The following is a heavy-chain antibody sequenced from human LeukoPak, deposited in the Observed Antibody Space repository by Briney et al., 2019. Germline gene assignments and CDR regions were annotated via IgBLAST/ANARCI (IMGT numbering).Heavy chain of an antibody. J-gene: IGHJ3*02. CDR2: IDYSGST. D-gene: IGHD6-19*01. CDR1: GDSISNFY. Sequence: SETLSLTCSVSGDSISNFYWSWLRQPPGKGLEWIGYIDYSGSTSYNPSLKSRVTISVDKSRNQFSLNLSSVTAADTAVYYCARGSSGWYRLRAFEIWGQGTMVTVSS. CDR3: ARGSSGWYRLRAFEI. V-gene: IGHV4-59*12.